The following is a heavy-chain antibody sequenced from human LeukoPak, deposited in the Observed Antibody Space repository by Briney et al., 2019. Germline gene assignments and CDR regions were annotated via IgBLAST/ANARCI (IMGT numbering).Heavy chain of an antibody. CDR3: AKARGDSYGHFQY. D-gene: IGHD5-18*01. Sequence: PGGSLRLSRAASGFIFRSYGMSWVRQAPGKGLECVSVISGSGGSTNYADSVKGRLTISRDNSKNTLYLQMNSLRAEDTAVYYCAKARGDSYGHFQYWGQGTLVTVSS. J-gene: IGHJ4*02. CDR1: GFIFRSYG. CDR2: ISGSGGST. V-gene: IGHV3-23*01.